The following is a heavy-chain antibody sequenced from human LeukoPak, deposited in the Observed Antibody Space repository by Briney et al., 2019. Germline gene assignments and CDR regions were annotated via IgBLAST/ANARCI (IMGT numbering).Heavy chain of an antibody. CDR3: ARARSRIAAAGPTNWFGP. CDR1: GCTFSSYA. D-gene: IGHD6-13*01. V-gene: IGHV1-69*13. Sequence: SVKVSCEASGCTFSSYAISWVRQAPGQGLEWMGGISPIFGKANYAQKFQGRVTITADESTSTAYMELGSLRSEDTAVYYCARARSRIAAAGPTNWFGPWGQGTLVTVSS. CDR2: ISPIFGKA. J-gene: IGHJ5*02.